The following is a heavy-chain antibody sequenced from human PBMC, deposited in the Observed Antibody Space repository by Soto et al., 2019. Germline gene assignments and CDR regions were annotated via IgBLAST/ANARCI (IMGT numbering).Heavy chain of an antibody. V-gene: IGHV4-59*01. CDR2: IHYSGST. Sequence: SETLSLTCTVSGGSISGYYWNCVRQPPGKGLEWIGYIHYSGSTKYNPSLRGRVAVSVDTSKKLFSLKMSSAIAADTAVYFCARGWSGYSYGFESWGQGTMVTVSS. CDR1: GGSISGYY. J-gene: IGHJ4*02. D-gene: IGHD5-18*01. CDR3: ARGWSGYSYGFES.